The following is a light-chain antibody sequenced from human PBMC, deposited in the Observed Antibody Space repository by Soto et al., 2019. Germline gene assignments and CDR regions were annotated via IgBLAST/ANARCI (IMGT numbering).Light chain of an antibody. CDR1: QSVSNN. CDR2: GAS. CDR3: QQYNNWPPWT. Sequence: ENVLTQSPGTLAMSPLERATLSCPSSQSVSNNYLAWYRQKPGQAPRLLIYGASTRATGIPARFSGSGSGTEFTLTISSLQSEDFAVYYCQQYNNWPPWTFGQGTKVDIK. J-gene: IGKJ1*01. V-gene: IGKV3-15*01.